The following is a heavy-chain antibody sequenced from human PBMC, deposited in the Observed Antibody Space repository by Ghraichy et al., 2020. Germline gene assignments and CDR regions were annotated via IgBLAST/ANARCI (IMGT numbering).Heavy chain of an antibody. CDR2: FYYGGNT. D-gene: IGHD1-26*01. J-gene: IGHJ4*02. V-gene: IGHV4-39*01. CDR3: FSGITDPYYFDF. Sequence: ETLSLTCSVSGGFISTSNYYWGWIRQPPGKGLEWIGSFYYGGNTYYNPSLKSRVTISVDTSKNQVSLRLTSVTATDTAVYYCFSGITDPYYFDFWGQGTLVTVSS. CDR1: GGFISTSNYY.